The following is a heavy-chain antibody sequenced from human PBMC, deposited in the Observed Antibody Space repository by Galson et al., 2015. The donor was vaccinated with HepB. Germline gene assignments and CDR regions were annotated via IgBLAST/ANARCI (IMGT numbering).Heavy chain of an antibody. V-gene: IGHV3-23*01. J-gene: IGHJ3*01. Sequence: SLRLSCAASGFAFSHHAMSWVRQAPGKGPEWVSSIRGSGDDTKYADSVKGRFTISRDNFETMVFLQMNSLRVECTAVYYCARDRTYRDCWRGFDPWGQGTMVAVSS. CDR1: GFAFSHHA. D-gene: IGHD3-3*01. CDR3: ARDRTYRDCWRGFDP. CDR2: IRGSGDDT.